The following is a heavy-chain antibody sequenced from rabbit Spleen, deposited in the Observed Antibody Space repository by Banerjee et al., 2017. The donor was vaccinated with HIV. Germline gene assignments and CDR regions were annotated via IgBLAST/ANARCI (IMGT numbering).Heavy chain of an antibody. V-gene: IGHV1S45*01. CDR1: GFTISGNYW. CDR2: IYIGTDSI. CDR3: ARNYVNAFDP. J-gene: IGHJ2*01. D-gene: IGHD1-1*01. Sequence: QEQLVESGGDLVKPGASLTLTCTASGFTISGNYWICWVRQAPGKGLEWIACIYIGTDSIYYASWAKGRFTISKTSSTTVTLQMTSLTAADTATYFCARNYVNAFDPWGPGTLVTVS.